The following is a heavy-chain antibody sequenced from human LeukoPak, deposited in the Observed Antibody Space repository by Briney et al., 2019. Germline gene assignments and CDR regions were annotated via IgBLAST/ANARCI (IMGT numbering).Heavy chain of an antibody. CDR1: GFTFRSFG. CDR2: VSGDGNDT. Sequence: PGGSLRLSCAASGFTFRSFGMSWVRQAPGKGLEWVSRVSGDGNDTSYADSVRGRFTISRDNSKNTLYLQLNSLRAEDSAVYYCAKLLGGTYYYFGMDVWGQGTTVTVSS. J-gene: IGHJ6*02. CDR3: AKLLGGTYYYFGMDV. V-gene: IGHV3-23*01. D-gene: IGHD1-26*01.